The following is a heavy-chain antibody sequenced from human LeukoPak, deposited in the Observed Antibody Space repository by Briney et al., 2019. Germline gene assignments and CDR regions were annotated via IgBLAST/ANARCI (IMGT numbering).Heavy chain of an antibody. CDR2: IYYSGST. J-gene: IGHJ4*02. Sequence: PXXTLSLTCTVXGGSIXSYYWSWIRQPPGKGLEWIGYIYYSGSTNYNPSLKSRGTISVDTSKNQFSLKLSSVTAADTAVYYCARRGLYYFDYWGQGTLVTVSS. V-gene: IGHV4-59*01. D-gene: IGHD3-10*01. CDR1: GGSIXSYY. CDR3: ARRGLYYFDY.